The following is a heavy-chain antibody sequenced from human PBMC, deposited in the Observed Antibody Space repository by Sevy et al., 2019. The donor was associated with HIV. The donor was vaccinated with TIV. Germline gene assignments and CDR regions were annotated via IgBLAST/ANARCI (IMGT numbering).Heavy chain of an antibody. CDR2: IKFDGTTA. Sequence: GGSLRLSCVASGFSFSSEWMNWIRQAPGRGLEWVTSIKFDGTTAYYLDSVRGRFTVSRDNAKNSLYLQMDSLRVEDTAVYYCAKNGRTAANCGQRTLVTVSS. V-gene: IGHV3-7*01. D-gene: IGHD2-15*01. CDR1: GFSFSSEW. J-gene: IGHJ4*02. CDR3: AKNGRTAAN.